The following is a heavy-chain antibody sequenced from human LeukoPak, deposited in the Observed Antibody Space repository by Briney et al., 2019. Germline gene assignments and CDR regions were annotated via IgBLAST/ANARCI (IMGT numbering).Heavy chain of an antibody. Sequence: GGSLRLSCAASGFTFSSYAMSWVRQAPGKGLEWVSAISGSGGSTYYADSVKGRFTISRDNSKNTLYLQMNSLRAEDTAVYYCAKSQVALEYQLLGGRFDYWGQGTLVTVSS. CDR2: ISGSGGST. CDR3: AKSQVALEYQLLGGRFDY. V-gene: IGHV3-23*01. D-gene: IGHD2-2*01. CDR1: GFTFSSYA. J-gene: IGHJ4*02.